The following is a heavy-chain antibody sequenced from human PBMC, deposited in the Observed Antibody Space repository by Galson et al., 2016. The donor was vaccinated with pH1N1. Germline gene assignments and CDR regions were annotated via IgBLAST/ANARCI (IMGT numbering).Heavy chain of an antibody. CDR3: ARPRATALAYGFDP. V-gene: IGHV3-74*01. Sequence: SLRLSCATSGFTFNNAWLTWVRQAPGKGLEWVSHINIDGSTTVYADSVKGRFTISRDNARNTLFLQMNSLRAEDTGVSYCARPRATALAYGFDPWGQGTLVTVSS. CDR1: GFTFNNAW. D-gene: IGHD2-21*02. CDR2: INIDGSTT. J-gene: IGHJ5*02.